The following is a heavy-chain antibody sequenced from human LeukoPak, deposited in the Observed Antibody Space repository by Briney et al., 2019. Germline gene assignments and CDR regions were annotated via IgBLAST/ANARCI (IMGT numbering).Heavy chain of an antibody. CDR1: GYTFTSYY. D-gene: IGHD6-19*01. Sequence: ASVKVSCKASGYTFTSYYMHWVRQAPGQGHEWMGIINPSGGSTSYAQKFQGRVTITADESTSTAYMELSSLRSEDTAVYYCARIGYSSGPDYWGQGTLVTVSS. V-gene: IGHV1-46*01. CDR3: ARIGYSSGPDY. CDR2: INPSGGST. J-gene: IGHJ4*02.